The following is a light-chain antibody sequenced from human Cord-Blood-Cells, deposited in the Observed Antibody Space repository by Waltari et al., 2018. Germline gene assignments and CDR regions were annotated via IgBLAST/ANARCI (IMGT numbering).Light chain of an antibody. CDR2: LGS. Sequence: DIVMTQSPLSLPVTPGEPASISCRSSQSLLHSNGYNYLDWYLQKPGQSPQLLIYLGSNRASGVPDRFRGSGACTDFTLKISRVEAEDVGVYYCMQALQTPRTFGQGTKLEIK. V-gene: IGKV2-28*01. CDR1: QSLLHSNGYNY. CDR3: MQALQTPRT. J-gene: IGKJ2*02.